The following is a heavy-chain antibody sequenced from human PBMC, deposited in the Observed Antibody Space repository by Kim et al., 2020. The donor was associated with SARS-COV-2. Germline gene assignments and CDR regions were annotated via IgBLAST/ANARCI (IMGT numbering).Heavy chain of an antibody. V-gene: IGHV3-9*01. Sequence: GGSLRLSCAASGFTFDDYAMHWVRQAPGKGLEWVSGISWNSGSIGYADSVKGRFTISRDNAKNSLYLQMNSLRAEDTALYYCAKDFEYCSGGSCHPYYYYGMDVWGQVTTVTVSS. D-gene: IGHD2-15*01. CDR1: GFTFDDYA. CDR3: AKDFEYCSGGSCHPYYYYGMDV. J-gene: IGHJ6*02. CDR2: ISWNSGSI.